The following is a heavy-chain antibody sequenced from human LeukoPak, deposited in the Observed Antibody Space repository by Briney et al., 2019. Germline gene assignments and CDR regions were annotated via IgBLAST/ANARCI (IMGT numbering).Heavy chain of an antibody. CDR2: ITHSGDT. CDR3: ASNLWFGELLHFDY. Sequence: SETLSLTCSVSGDSITSSYYWGWIRQPPGEGLEWITSITHSGDTYYKPSLKSRLSISLDTLKNQFSLKLSSVTAADTAVYYCASNLWFGELLHFDYWGQGTLVTVSS. J-gene: IGHJ4*02. V-gene: IGHV4-38-2*02. CDR1: GDSITSSYY. D-gene: IGHD3-10*01.